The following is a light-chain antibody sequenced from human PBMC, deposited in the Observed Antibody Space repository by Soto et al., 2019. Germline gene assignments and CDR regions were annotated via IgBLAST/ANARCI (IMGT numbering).Light chain of an antibody. J-gene: IGKJ1*01. V-gene: IGKV3-20*01. CDR1: QSISSNF. CDR2: GAS. Sequence: EIVLTQSPGTLSLSPGEGATLSCRASQSISSNFLAWYQQKPGQAPRLLIYGASTRATGIPARFSGSGSGTEFTLTISSLQPEDFATYYCQQADSFPQTFGQGTKVDIK. CDR3: QQADSFPQT.